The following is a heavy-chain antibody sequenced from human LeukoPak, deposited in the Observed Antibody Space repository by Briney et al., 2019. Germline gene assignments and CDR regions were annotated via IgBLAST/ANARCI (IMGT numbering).Heavy chain of an antibody. CDR1: GFTFSSYA. J-gene: IGHJ3*02. D-gene: IGHD3-10*01. Sequence: GGSLRLSCAASGFTFSSYAMSWVRQAPGKGLEWVGRIKSKTDGGTTDYAAPVKGRFTISRDDSKNTLYLQMNSLKTEDTAVYYCTTDPTHTEWFGESHDAFDIWGQGTMVTVS. CDR3: TTDPTHTEWFGESHDAFDI. V-gene: IGHV3-15*01. CDR2: IKSKTDGGTT.